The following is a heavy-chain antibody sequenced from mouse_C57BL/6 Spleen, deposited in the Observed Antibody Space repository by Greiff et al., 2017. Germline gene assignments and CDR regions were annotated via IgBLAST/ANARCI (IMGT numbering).Heavy chain of an antibody. CDR1: GYTFTSYW. CDR2: IDPNSGGT. CDR3: ARYDYDEAWFAY. Sequence: VQLQQPGAELVKSGASVKLSCKASGYTFTSYWMHWVKQRPGRGLEWIGRIDPNSGGTKYNEKFKSKATLTVDKPSSTAYMQLSSLTSEDSAVYYCARYDYDEAWFAYWGQGTLVTVSA. D-gene: IGHD2-4*01. J-gene: IGHJ3*01. V-gene: IGHV1-72*01.